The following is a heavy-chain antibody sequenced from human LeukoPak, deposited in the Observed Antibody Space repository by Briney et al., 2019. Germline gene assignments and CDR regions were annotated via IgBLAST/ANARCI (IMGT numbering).Heavy chain of an antibody. V-gene: IGHV3-30*04. CDR1: GFTFSSYA. CDR3: ARELACNTENWFDP. CDR2: ISYDGSNK. D-gene: IGHD3-3*02. J-gene: IGHJ5*02. Sequence: GGSLRLSCAASGFTFSSYAMHWVRQAPGKGLEWVAVISYDGSNKYYADSVKGRFTISRDNSKNTLYLQMNSLRAEDTAVYYCARELACNTENWFDPWGQGTLVTVSS.